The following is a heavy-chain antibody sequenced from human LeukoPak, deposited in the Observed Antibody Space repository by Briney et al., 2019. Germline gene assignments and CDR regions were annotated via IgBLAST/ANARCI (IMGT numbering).Heavy chain of an antibody. Sequence: PGGSLRLSCAASGFTFSSYSMNWVRQAPGKGLEWVSSISSSSSYIYYADSVKGRFTISRDNAKNSLYLQMNSLRAEDTAVYYCARDKQAYETGPFDYWGQGTLVTVSS. J-gene: IGHJ4*02. CDR2: ISSSSSYI. CDR3: ARDKQAYETGPFDY. V-gene: IGHV3-21*01. CDR1: GFTFSSYS. D-gene: IGHD3-16*01.